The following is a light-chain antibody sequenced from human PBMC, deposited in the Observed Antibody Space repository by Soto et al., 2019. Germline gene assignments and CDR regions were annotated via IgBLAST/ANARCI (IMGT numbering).Light chain of an antibody. V-gene: IGLV8-61*01. CDR2: STI. CDR3: VVFMGTFWM. J-gene: IGLJ3*02. Sequence: QTVVTQEPSLSVSPGGTVTLTCGLTSGSVSGSHYPSWYQLTPGQAPRTLIHSTIIHSSGVPDRFSGSILGNKAALTITGAQADDESDYYCVVFMGTFWMFGGGTKLTVL. CDR1: SGSVSGSHY.